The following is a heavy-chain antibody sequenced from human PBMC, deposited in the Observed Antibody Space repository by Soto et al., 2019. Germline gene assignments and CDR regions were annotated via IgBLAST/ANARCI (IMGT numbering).Heavy chain of an antibody. Sequence: LRLSCAASGFTFSDYYMSWIRQAPGKGLEYISYISSSSGSTNYADSVKGRFTISRDNAKNSLYLQMSSLRAEDTAVYYCSRDRGGYDRLYYFHGMDVWGQGTTVTVSS. J-gene: IGHJ6*02. CDR2: ISSSSGST. D-gene: IGHD5-12*01. V-gene: IGHV3-11*06. CDR3: SRDRGGYDRLYYFHGMDV. CDR1: GFTFSDYY.